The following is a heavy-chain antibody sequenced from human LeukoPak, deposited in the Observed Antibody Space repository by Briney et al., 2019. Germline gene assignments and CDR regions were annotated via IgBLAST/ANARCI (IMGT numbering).Heavy chain of an antibody. V-gene: IGHV5-51*01. CDR1: GYSFTSYW. D-gene: IGHD5-18*01. J-gene: IGHJ4*02. Sequence: GESLKISCKDSGYSFTSYWVGWVRQMPGKGLEWMGIIYPGDSDTRYSPSFQGQVTISADKSINTAYLQWSSLKASDTAIYYCARRGEAMDPFDYWGQGTLVTVSS. CDR2: IYPGDSDT. CDR3: ARRGEAMDPFDY.